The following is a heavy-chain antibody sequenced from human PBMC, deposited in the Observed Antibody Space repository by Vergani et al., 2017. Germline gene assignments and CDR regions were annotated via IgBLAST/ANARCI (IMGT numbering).Heavy chain of an antibody. CDR1: GFTFSDYY. J-gene: IGHJ5*02. Sequence: VQLLESGGGLVKPGGSLRLSCAASGFTFSDYYMSWIRQHPGKGLEWIGYIYYSGSTYYNPSLKSRLTISVDTSKSQFSLKLSSVTAADTAVYYCTRHWAVVAANNWFDPWGQGTLVTVSS. D-gene: IGHD2-15*01. CDR2: IYYSGST. CDR3: TRHWAVVAANNWFDP. V-gene: IGHV4-30-4*08.